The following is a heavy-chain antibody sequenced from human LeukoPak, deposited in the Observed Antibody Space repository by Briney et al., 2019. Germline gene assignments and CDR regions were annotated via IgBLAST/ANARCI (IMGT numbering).Heavy chain of an antibody. CDR1: GGTFSSYA. CDR2: IIPIFRTA. Sequence: GASVKVSCKASGGTFSSYAISWVRQAPGQGLEGMGVIIPIFRTANSAQKFQGRVTITTDESTSTAYMELSSLRSEDTAVYYCARGKSISGSYNYWGQGTLVTVSS. J-gene: IGHJ4*02. CDR3: ARGKSISGSYNY. V-gene: IGHV1-69*05. D-gene: IGHD1-26*01.